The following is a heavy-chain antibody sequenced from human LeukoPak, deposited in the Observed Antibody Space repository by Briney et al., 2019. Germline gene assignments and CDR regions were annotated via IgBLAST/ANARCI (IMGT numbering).Heavy chain of an antibody. J-gene: IGHJ6*03. CDR3: ARGAGLRYFDWLPTSYYYYYMDV. CDR2: INPNSGGP. Sequence: ASVKVSCKASGYTFNGYYMHWVRQAPGQGLEWMGWINPNSGGPTYAQRFPGRVAMTMNTSVSTAHLELSSLMPEDTAEYYCARGAGLRYFDWLPTSYYYYYMDVWGKGTTVTVSS. V-gene: IGHV1-2*02. D-gene: IGHD3-9*01. CDR1: GYTFNGYY.